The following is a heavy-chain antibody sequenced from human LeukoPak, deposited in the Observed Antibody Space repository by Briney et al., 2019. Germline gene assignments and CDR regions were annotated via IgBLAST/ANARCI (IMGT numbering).Heavy chain of an antibody. CDR2: INSDGSST. CDR3: ATESSNYYYYMDV. CDR1: GFTFSSYW. Sequence: GGSLRLSCAASGFTFSSYWMHWVRQAPGKGLVWVSRINSDGSSTSYADSVKGRFTISRDNAKNTLYLQMNSLRAEDTAVYYCATESSNYYYYMDVWGKGTTVTVSS. J-gene: IGHJ6*03. V-gene: IGHV3-74*01.